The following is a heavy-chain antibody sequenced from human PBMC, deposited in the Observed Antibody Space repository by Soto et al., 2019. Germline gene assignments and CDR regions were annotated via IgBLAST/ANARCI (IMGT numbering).Heavy chain of an antibody. D-gene: IGHD6-6*01. CDR1: GGSISSGDYY. V-gene: IGHV4-30-4*01. CDR2: IYYSGST. J-gene: IGHJ5*02. Sequence: QVQLQESGPGLVKPSQTLSLTCTVSGGSISSGDYYWSWIRQPPGKGLEWIGYIYYSGSTHYNPSLKSRVTITVDTSKNQFSLKLSSVTAADTAVYYCARERPDGARLDPWGQGTLVTVSS. CDR3: ARERPDGARLDP.